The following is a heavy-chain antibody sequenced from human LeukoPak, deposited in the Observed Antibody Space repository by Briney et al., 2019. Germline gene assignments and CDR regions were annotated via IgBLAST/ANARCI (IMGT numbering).Heavy chain of an antibody. J-gene: IGHJ5*02. CDR2: ISYDGSNK. CDR3: ARAVVVVAATPLSGFDP. V-gene: IGHV3-30*03. Sequence: GGSLRLSCAASGFTFSSYSMNWVRQAPGKGLEWVAVISYDGSNKYYADSVKGRFTISRDNSKNTLYLQMNSLRAEDTAVYYCARAVVVVAATPLSGFDPWGQGTLVTVSS. CDR1: GFTFSSYS. D-gene: IGHD2-15*01.